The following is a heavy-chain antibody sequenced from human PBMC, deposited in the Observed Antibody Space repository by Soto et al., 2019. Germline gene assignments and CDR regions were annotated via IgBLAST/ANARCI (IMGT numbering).Heavy chain of an antibody. D-gene: IGHD6-13*01. CDR1: GYSFTSYW. CDR2: IYPGDSDT. CDR3: ARHISEWQQLGGRCDP. Sequence: PGESLKTSCKGSGYSFTSYWIGWVRQMPGKGLEWMGIIYPGDSDTRYSPSFQGQVTISANKSISTAYPQWSSLKASDTAMYYGARHISEWQQLGGRCDPWGQGTLVTVSS. J-gene: IGHJ5*02. V-gene: IGHV5-51*01.